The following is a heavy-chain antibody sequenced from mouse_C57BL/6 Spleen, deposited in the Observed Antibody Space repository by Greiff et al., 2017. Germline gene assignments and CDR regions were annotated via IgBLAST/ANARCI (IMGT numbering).Heavy chain of an antibody. V-gene: IGHV1-62-2*01. CDR3: SRHEEGYYLYAMDY. CDR1: GYTFTEYT. Sequence: QVQLQQSGAELVKPGASVKLSCKASGYTFTEYTIHWVKQRSGQGLEWIGWVYPGSGSIKYNEKIKDKATLTADESSSTVYMELSRLTSEDSAVYFCSRHEEGYYLYAMDYWGQGTSVTVSS. J-gene: IGHJ4*01. D-gene: IGHD1-1*02. CDR2: VYPGSGSI.